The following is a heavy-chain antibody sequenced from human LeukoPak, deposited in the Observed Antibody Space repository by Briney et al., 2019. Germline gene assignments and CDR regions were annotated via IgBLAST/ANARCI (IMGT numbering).Heavy chain of an antibody. CDR2: IYTSGST. D-gene: IGHD1-26*01. CDR1: GGSISSGSYY. CDR3: ARTSSGSYYQEY. V-gene: IGHV4-61*02. J-gene: IGHJ4*02. Sequence: SQTLSLTCTVSGGSISSGSYYWSWIRQPAGKGLEWIGRIYTSGSTNYNPSLKSRVTISVDTSKNQFSLKLSSVTAADTAVYYCARTSSGSYYQEYWGQGTLVTVSS.